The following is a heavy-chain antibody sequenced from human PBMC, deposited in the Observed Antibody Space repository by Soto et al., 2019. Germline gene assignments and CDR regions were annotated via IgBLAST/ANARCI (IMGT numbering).Heavy chain of an antibody. CDR3: AKVRDSSGYYSGDY. CDR2: ISYDGTNK. J-gene: IGHJ4*02. CDR1: GFTFSSYG. Sequence: QVQLVESGGGVVQPGRSLRLSCAASGFTFSSYGMHWVRQAPGKGLEWVAVISYDGTNKYYADSVKGRFTISRDNSKNTLYLQMNGLRAEDTAVYYCAKVRDSSGYYSGDYWGQGTLVTVSS. D-gene: IGHD3-22*01. V-gene: IGHV3-30*18.